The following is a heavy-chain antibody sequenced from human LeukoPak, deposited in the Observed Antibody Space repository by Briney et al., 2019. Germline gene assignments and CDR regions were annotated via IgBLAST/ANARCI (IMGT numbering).Heavy chain of an antibody. CDR1: GFTFSSYW. CDR2: INSDGSST. Sequence: GGSLRLSCAASGFTFSSYWMHWVRQAPGKGLVWVSRINSDGSSTSYADSVKGRFTISRDNAKNTLYLQMNSLRAEDTAVYYCARGRRSGWYEDYWGQGTLVTVSS. CDR3: ARGRRSGWYEDY. J-gene: IGHJ4*02. D-gene: IGHD6-19*01. V-gene: IGHV3-74*01.